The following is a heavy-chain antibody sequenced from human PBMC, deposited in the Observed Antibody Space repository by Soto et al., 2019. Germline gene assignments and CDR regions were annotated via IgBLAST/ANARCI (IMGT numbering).Heavy chain of an antibody. V-gene: IGHV3-33*01. CDR3: ARGGNSSSLYEDFHX. D-gene: IGHD6-13*01. Sequence: GGSLRLSCAASGFTFSSYGMHWVRQAPGKGLEGVSVICYDGSNKYYAGSVKVRFTISRDNSKNTLYLQMNSLRAEDTAVYYCARGGNSSSLYEDFHXWGQVTMVTVSX. CDR1: GFTFSSYG. CDR2: ICYDGSNK. J-gene: IGHJ4*02.